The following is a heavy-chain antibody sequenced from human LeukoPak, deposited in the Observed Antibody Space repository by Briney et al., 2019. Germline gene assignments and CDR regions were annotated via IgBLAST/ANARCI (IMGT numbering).Heavy chain of an antibody. CDR2: INHSGSN. D-gene: IGHD4-11*01. J-gene: IGHJ4*02. Sequence: PSETLSLTCAVYGGFFSSYYWSWIRQPPGKWLEWIGAINHSGSNNHNPSLKSRVTISADTSKNQFSLKLSSVTAADTAVYYCARANVTTVTTAYCFDYWGQGTLVTVSS. V-gene: IGHV4-34*01. CDR1: GGFFSSYY. CDR3: ARANVTTVTTAYCFDY.